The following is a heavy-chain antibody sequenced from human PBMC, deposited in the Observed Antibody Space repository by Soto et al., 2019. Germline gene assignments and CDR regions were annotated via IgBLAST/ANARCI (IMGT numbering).Heavy chain of an antibody. CDR1: NYSISSGYY. CDR2: MYHSGTT. CDR3: ARVAFGPIDY. Sequence: NPSETLSLTCTVSNYSISSGYYWGWIRQSPGEGLEWIVSMYHSGTTYYNPSLKSRVTIPIDTSKNQFSLKLTSVTSADTAVYFCARVAFGPIDYWGQGTLVTVSS. J-gene: IGHJ4*02. D-gene: IGHD3-16*01. V-gene: IGHV4-38-2*02.